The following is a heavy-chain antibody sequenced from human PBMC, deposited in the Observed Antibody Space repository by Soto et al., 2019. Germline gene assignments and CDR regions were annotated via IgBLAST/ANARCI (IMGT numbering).Heavy chain of an antibody. CDR2: IYYSGST. D-gene: IGHD3-10*01. V-gene: IGHV4-31*03. Sequence: QVQLQESGPGLLKPSQTLSLTCTVSCGSISSGGYYWSWIRQHPGKGLEWIGYIYYSGSTYYNPSLKIRVTRTVDTSKNLYSLKLSSVTAAATAVYYCESEAGSAIVDLWGRGTLVTVSS. CDR3: ESEAGSAIVDL. J-gene: IGHJ2*01. CDR1: CGSISSGGYY.